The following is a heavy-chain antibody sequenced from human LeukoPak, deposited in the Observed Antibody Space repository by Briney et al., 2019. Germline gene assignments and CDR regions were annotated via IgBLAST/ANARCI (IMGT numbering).Heavy chain of an antibody. J-gene: IGHJ6*03. CDR1: GYSISSGYY. V-gene: IGHV4-38-2*02. Sequence: SETLSLTCTVSGYSISSGYYWGWIRQPPGKGLEWIGSIYHSGSTYYNPSLKGRVTISVDTSKNQFSLKLSSVTAADTAVYYCARDHFSYYYYYMDVWGKGTTVTVSS. CDR2: IYHSGST. CDR3: ARDHFSYYYYYMDV. D-gene: IGHD3-3*02.